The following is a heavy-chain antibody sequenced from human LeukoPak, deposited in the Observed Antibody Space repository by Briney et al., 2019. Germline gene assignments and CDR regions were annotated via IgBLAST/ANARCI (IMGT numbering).Heavy chain of an antibody. CDR2: FDPEDGET. V-gene: IGHV1-24*01. J-gene: IGHJ3*02. CDR1: GYTLTELS. CDR3: ATTLPRQWLVLWGAFDI. D-gene: IGHD6-19*01. Sequence: ASVKVSCKVSGYTLTELSMHWVRQAPGKGLEWMGGFDPEDGETIYAQKFQGRVTMTEDTSTDTAYMELSSLGSEDTAVYYCATTLPRQWLVLWGAFDIWGQGTMVTVSS.